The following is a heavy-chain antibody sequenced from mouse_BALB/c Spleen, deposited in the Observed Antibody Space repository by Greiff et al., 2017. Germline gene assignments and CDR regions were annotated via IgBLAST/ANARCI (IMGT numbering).Heavy chain of an antibody. CDR2: ISSGSSTI. J-gene: IGHJ4*01. CDR1: GFTFSSFG. CDR3: ARKGYGSSYAMDY. V-gene: IGHV5-17*02. Sequence: EVKLQESGGGLVQPGGSRKLSCAASGFTFSSFGMHWVRQAPEKGLEWVAYISSGSSTIYYADTVKGRFTISRDNPKNTLFLQMTSLRSEDTAMYYCARKGYGSSYAMDYWGQGTSVTVSS. D-gene: IGHD1-1*01.